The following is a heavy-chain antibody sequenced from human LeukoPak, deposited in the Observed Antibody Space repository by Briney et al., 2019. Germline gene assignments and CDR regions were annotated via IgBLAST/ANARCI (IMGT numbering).Heavy chain of an antibody. Sequence: PGGSLRLSCAASESTFISYWTHWVRQAPRKGLGWVSGINSDGSSTSYADSVKGRFTISRDNAKNTLYLQMNSLRAEDTAVYYCARGTYHVDYWGQGTLVTVSS. J-gene: IGHJ4*02. V-gene: IGHV3-74*01. CDR3: ARGTYHVDY. CDR2: INSDGSST. CDR1: ESTFISYW.